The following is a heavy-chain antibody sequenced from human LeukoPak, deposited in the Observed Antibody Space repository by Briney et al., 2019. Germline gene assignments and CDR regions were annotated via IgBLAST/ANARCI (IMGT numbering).Heavy chain of an antibody. CDR2: IWYDGSNK. V-gene: IGHV3-33*08. CDR1: GFTFSSYG. D-gene: IGHD3-10*01. J-gene: IGHJ6*02. Sequence: PGESLRLSCAASGFTFSSYGMHWVRQAPGKGLEWVAVIWYDGSNKYYADSVKGRFTISRDNSKNTLYLQMNSLRAEDTAVYYCARVPTPAGYGMDVWGQGTTVTVSS. CDR3: ARVPTPAGYGMDV.